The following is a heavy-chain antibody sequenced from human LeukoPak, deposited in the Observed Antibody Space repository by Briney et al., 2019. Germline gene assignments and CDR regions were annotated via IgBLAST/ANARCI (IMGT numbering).Heavy chain of an antibody. CDR3: ARVLTGYGWAFDI. CDR1: GFTFSSYE. J-gene: IGHJ3*02. D-gene: IGHD5-18*01. CDR2: ISSSGSTI. V-gene: IGHV3-48*03. Sequence: PGGSLRLSCAASGFTFSSYEMNWVRQAPGKGLEWVSYISSSGSTIYYADSVKGRFTISRDNAKNSLYLQMNSLRAEDTAVYYCARVLTGYGWAFDIWGQGTMVTVSS.